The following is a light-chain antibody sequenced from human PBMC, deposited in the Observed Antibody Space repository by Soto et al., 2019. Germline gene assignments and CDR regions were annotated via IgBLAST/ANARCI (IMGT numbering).Light chain of an antibody. CDR3: QQRSNWLFT. CDR1: QSVSSY. V-gene: IGKV3-11*01. CDR2: DAS. J-gene: IGKJ3*01. Sequence: EIVLTQSPATLSLSPGERATLSCRASQSVSSYLAWYQQKPGQAPRLLIYDASSRATGIPARFSGSGSGTDFTLTICSLESEDFAVYYCQQRSNWLFTFGPGTIVDIK.